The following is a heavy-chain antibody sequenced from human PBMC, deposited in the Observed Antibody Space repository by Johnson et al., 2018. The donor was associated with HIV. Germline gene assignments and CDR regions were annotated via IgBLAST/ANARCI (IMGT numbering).Heavy chain of an antibody. CDR2: ISGSGGST. Sequence: EQLVESGGGLVQPGGSLRLSCAASGFTFSSYWMHWVRQAPGKGLVWVSAISGSGGSTYYADSVKGRFTISRDNSKNTLYLQMNSLRAEDTAVYYCARDDDYSKVRAFDIWGQGTMVTDSS. CDR1: GFTFSSYW. V-gene: IGHV3-23*04. J-gene: IGHJ3*02. CDR3: ARDDDYSKVRAFDI. D-gene: IGHD4-11*01.